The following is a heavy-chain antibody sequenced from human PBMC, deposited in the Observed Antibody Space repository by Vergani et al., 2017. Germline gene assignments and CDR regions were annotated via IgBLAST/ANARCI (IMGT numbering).Heavy chain of an antibody. D-gene: IGHD5-18*01. V-gene: IGHV4-59*01. Sequence: QVQLQESGPGLVKPSETLSLTCTVSGGSISSYYWNWIRQPPGKGLEWIGYIYCSGSTNYNPSLKSRVTISVDTSKNQFSLKLSSMTAADTAVYYCASGYGLWSKPYYYYYYMDVWGKGTTVTVSS. J-gene: IGHJ6*03. CDR1: GGSISSYY. CDR2: IYCSGST. CDR3: ASGYGLWSKPYYYYYYMDV.